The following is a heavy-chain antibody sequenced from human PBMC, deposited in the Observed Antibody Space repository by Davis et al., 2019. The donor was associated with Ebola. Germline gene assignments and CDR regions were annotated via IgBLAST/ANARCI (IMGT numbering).Heavy chain of an antibody. J-gene: IGHJ6*04. V-gene: IGHV4-59*12. Sequence: SETLSLTCTVSGGSISSYYWSWIRQPPGKGLEWIGYIYYSGSTNYNPSLKSRVTISVDTSKNQFSLKLSSVTAADTAVYYCARDRYCTNGACHYHYYGMDVWGKGTTVTVSS. CDR1: GGSISSYY. CDR3: ARDRYCTNGACHYHYYGMDV. CDR2: IYYSGST. D-gene: IGHD2-8*01.